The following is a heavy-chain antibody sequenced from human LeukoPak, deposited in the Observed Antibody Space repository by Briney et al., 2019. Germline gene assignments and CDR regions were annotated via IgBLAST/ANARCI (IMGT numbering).Heavy chain of an antibody. CDR1: GFTVNSKY. D-gene: IGHD3-10*01. J-gene: IGHJ3*02. CDR3: ARDLGLLWFGKLLPDHDAFDI. Sequence: PGGSLRLSCAASGFTVNSKYMSWVRQAPGTGLEWVSVVYSGGQTYYADSVKGRFTISRDISKNTLYLQMNSLRAEDTAVYYCARDLGLLWFGKLLPDHDAFDIWGQGTMVTVSS. V-gene: IGHV3-53*01. CDR2: VYSGGQT.